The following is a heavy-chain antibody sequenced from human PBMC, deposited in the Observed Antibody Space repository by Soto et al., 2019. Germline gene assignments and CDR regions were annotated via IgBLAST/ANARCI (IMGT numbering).Heavy chain of an antibody. J-gene: IGHJ4*02. V-gene: IGHV1-69*06. Sequence: QVHLVQSGTEVRKPGSSVTVSCKLSGGTFSTYTISWVRQAPGHGLQWMGEITPILRETTYAQTFQGRDFITADITAATAYMQLSDLAPEDTAMYYCGRVPRYSFSTSDSLDQWGQGTRVTIS. CDR3: GRVPRYSFSTSDSLDQ. D-gene: IGHD5-18*01. CDR2: ITPILRET. CDR1: GGTFSTYT.